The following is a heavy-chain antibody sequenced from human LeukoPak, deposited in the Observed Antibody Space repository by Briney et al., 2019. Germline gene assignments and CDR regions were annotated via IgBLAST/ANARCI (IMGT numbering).Heavy chain of an antibody. Sequence: GGSLRLSCAGSGLTFTSNHLSWVRKATRKWLEWVSAINPSGGNTYYADSVRGRFTISSDNPKNTLYLQMTTLRAEYTAVYYCATTKQARRYFDYWGQGTLVTVSS. J-gene: IGHJ4*02. CDR1: GLTFTSNH. D-gene: IGHD1-1*01. CDR2: INPSGGNT. CDR3: ATTKQARRYFDY. V-gene: IGHV3-23*01.